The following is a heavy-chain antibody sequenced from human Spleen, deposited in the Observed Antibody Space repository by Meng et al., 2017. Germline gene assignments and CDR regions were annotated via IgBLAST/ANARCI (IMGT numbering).Heavy chain of an antibody. J-gene: IGHJ3*02. Sequence: SETLSLTCSVSGYSIGSGFYWDWIRQPPGKGLEWIGNVFYTGNTDYNPSLKSRVTISADTSKNQFFLKLNFVTAADTAVYYCARGGDYPPKTGNDAFDIWGPGTMVTVSS. CDR2: VFYTGNT. V-gene: IGHV4-38-2*02. CDR3: ARGGDYPPKTGNDAFDI. CDR1: GYSIGSGFY. D-gene: IGHD3-10*01.